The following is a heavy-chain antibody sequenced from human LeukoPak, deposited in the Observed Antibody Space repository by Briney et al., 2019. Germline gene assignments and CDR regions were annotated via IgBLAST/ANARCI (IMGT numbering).Heavy chain of an antibody. D-gene: IGHD3-3*01. CDR2: IYYSGST. J-gene: IGHJ4*02. CDR3: ARGRMNYQHELRLLEWFVDY. Sequence: PSETLSLTCTVSGGSISSGGYYWSWIRQHPGKGLEWIGYIYYSGSTYYNPSLKSRVTISVDTSKNQFSLKLSSVTAADTAVYYCARGRMNYQHELRLLEWFVDYWGQGTLVTVSS. V-gene: IGHV4-31*03. CDR1: GGSISSGGYY.